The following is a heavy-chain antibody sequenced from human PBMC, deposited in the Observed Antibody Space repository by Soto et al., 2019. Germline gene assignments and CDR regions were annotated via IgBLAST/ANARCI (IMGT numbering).Heavy chain of an antibody. D-gene: IGHD2-21*02. CDR2: IYPGDSDT. V-gene: IGHV5-51*01. CDR3: ARHLCGCDCYRPYSSYSMDL. CDR1: GYSFTSYW. J-gene: IGHJ6*02. Sequence: GESLKISCKGSGYSFTSYWIGWVRQMPGKGLEWMGIIYPGDSDTRYSPSFQGQVTISADKSISTAYLQWSSLKASDTAMYYCARHLCGCDCYRPYSSYSMDLWGPGTTVTVSS.